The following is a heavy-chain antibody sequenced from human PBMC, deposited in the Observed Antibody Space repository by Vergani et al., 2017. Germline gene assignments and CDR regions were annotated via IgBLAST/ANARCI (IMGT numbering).Heavy chain of an antibody. D-gene: IGHD5-12*01. CDR3: ARGQDLVATFAYPDY. CDR2: ISYDGSNK. CDR1: GFTFSSYA. V-gene: IGHV3-30-3*01. Sequence: QVQLVESGGGVVQPGRSLRLSCAASGFTFSSYAMHWVRQAPGKGLEWVAVISYDGSNKYYADSVKGRFTISRDNSKNTLYLQMNSLRAEDTAVYYCARGQDLVATFAYPDYWGQGTLVTVSS. J-gene: IGHJ4*02.